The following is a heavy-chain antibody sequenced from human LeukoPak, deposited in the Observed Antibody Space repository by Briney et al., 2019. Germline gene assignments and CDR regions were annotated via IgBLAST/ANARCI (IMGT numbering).Heavy chain of an antibody. J-gene: IGHJ4*02. Sequence: SETLSLTCAVYGGSFSGYYWSWIRQPPGKGLEWIGEINHSGSTNYNPSLKSRVTISVDTSKNQFSLKLSSVTAADTAVYYCARQQFYYFDYWGQGTLVTVSS. D-gene: IGHD4-11*01. CDR1: GGSFSGYY. CDR3: ARQQFYYFDY. CDR2: INHSGST. V-gene: IGHV4-34*01.